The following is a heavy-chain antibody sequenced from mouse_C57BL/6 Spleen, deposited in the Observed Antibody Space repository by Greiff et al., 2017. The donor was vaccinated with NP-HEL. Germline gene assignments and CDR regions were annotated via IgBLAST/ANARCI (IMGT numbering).Heavy chain of an antibody. Sequence: EVKLVESGPGLVKPSQTVFLTCTVTGISITTGNYRWSWIRQFPGNKLEWIGYIYYSGTITYNPSLTSRTTITRDTPKNQFFLEMNSLTAEDTATYYCAREYYGSSYDWYFDVWGTGTTVTVSS. V-gene: IGHV3-5*01. CDR2: IYYSGTI. CDR3: AREYYGSSYDWYFDV. J-gene: IGHJ1*03. D-gene: IGHD1-1*01. CDR1: GISITTGNYR.